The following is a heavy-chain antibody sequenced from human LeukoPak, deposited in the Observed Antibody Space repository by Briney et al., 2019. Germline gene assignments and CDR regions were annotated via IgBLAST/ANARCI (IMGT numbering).Heavy chain of an antibody. V-gene: IGHV4-39*01. J-gene: IGHJ4*02. D-gene: IGHD1-1*01. CDR1: GGSISSSSYY. Sequence: ASETLSLTCTVSGGSISSSSYYWGWIRQPPGKGLEWIGSIYYSGSTYYNPSLKSRVTISVDTSKNQFSLKLSSVTAADTAVYYCARLRMELDYWGQGTLVTVSS. CDR2: IYYSGST. CDR3: ARLRMELDY.